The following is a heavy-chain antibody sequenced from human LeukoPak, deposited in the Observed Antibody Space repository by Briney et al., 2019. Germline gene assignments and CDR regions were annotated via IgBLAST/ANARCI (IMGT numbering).Heavy chain of an antibody. V-gene: IGHV4-39*07. Sequence: SETLSLTCTVSGGSISSSSYYWGWIRQPPGKGLECIGSIYYSGSTYYNPSLKSRVTISVDTSKNQFSLKLSSVTAADTAVYYCARLNHKAAIRIWGQGTLVTVSS. D-gene: IGHD2-21*01. J-gene: IGHJ4*02. CDR1: GGSISSSSYY. CDR2: IYYSGST. CDR3: ARLNHKAAIRI.